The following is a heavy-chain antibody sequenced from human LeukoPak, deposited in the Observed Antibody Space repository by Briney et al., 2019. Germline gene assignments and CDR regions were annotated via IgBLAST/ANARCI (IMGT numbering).Heavy chain of an antibody. CDR2: IKHDGSRT. V-gene: IGHV3-74*01. CDR3: TRSDYGDY. CDR1: GITISGSW. Sequence: GGSLRLSCAASGITISGSWMHWVRPAPGKGLVWVARIKHDGSRTSYADSVKGRFTVSRDNAKNTLYLQMNSLRAEDTAMYYCTRSDYGDYWGQGTLVTVSS. J-gene: IGHJ4*02.